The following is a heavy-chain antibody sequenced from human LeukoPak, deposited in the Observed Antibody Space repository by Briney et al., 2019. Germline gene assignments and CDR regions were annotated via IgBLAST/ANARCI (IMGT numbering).Heavy chain of an antibody. CDR3: ARGLSACSSTSCHYDAFDI. CDR2: INHSGST. J-gene: IGHJ3*02. D-gene: IGHD2-2*01. Sequence: SETLSLTRAVYGGSFSGYYWSWIRQPPGKGLEWIGEINHSGSTNYNPSLKSRVTISVDTSKNQFSLKLSSVTAADTAVYYCARGLSACSSTSCHYDAFDIWGQGTMVTVSS. V-gene: IGHV4-34*01. CDR1: GGSFSGYY.